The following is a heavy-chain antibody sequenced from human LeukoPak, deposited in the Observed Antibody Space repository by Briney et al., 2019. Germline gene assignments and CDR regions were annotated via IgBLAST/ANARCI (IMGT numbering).Heavy chain of an antibody. CDR2: ISSSGSTI. D-gene: IGHD3-16*02. V-gene: IGHV3-48*03. CDR3: ARESRAGYDDVWESYRYTGLDY. CDR1: GFAFRTYE. J-gene: IGHJ4*02. Sequence: PGGSLRLSYAASGFAFRTYEMNWVRQAPGKGLEWVSYISSSGSTIYYADSVKGRFTISRDIAKKSLYLQMNSLRAEDTAVYYCARESRAGYDDVWESYRYTGLDYWGQGTLVTVSS.